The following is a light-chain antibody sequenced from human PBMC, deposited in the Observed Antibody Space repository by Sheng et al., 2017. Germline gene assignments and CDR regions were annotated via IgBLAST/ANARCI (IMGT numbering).Light chain of an antibody. Sequence: EIVLTQSPGTLSLSPGERATLSCRASQSVTSDYLAWYQQKPGQAPRLLIYGASSRATGIPDRFSGSGSGTDFTLTVSRLEPEDFAVYFCQYYVNSRWTFGQGTKVEIK. J-gene: IGKJ1*01. CDR3: QYYVNSRWT. CDR1: QSVTSDY. CDR2: GAS. V-gene: IGKV3-20*01.